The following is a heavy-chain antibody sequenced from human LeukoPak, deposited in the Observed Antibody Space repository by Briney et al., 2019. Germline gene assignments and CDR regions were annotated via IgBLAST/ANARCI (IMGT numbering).Heavy chain of an antibody. V-gene: IGHV4-39*07. J-gene: IGHJ4*02. CDR3: ARDGGAVAVDY. Sequence: SETLSLTCTVPGGSISSSSYYWGWIRQPPGKGLEWIGSIYHSGSTYYNPSLKSRVTISVDTSKNQFSLKLSSVTAADTAVYYCARDGGAVAVDYWGQGTLVTVSS. CDR1: GGSISSSSYY. CDR2: IYHSGST. D-gene: IGHD6-19*01.